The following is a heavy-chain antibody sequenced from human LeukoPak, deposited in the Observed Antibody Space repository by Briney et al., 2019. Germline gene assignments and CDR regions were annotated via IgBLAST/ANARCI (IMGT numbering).Heavy chain of an antibody. J-gene: IGHJ5*02. Sequence: TGGSLRLSCSASGFTFTNYGMSWVRQAPGKGLEWVSGLSGSGDGQFYADSVEGRFTISRDIFNNIWYLQMNSLRAEDTAVYYCAKGCQCPSGLSSWFDPRGQETLVAVSS. D-gene: IGHD1-14*01. CDR3: AKGCQCPSGLSSWFDP. V-gene: IGHV3-23*01. CDR2: LSGSGDGQ. CDR1: GFTFTNYG.